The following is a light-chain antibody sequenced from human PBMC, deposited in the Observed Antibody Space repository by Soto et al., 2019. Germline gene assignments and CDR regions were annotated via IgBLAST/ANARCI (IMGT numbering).Light chain of an antibody. Sequence: DIQMTQSPFSLSASVGDRVTITCRASQSISSYLNWYQQKPGKVPKVLIYAASGLQSGVPSRFSGGGSGTDFTLTICSLQPEDFASDYCQQSYSTPLTFGGGTKVEIK. V-gene: IGKV1-39*01. CDR2: AAS. CDR1: QSISSY. J-gene: IGKJ4*01. CDR3: QQSYSTPLT.